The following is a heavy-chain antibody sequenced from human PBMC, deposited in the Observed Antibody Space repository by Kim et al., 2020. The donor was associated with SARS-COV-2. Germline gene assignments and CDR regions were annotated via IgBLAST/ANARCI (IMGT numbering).Heavy chain of an antibody. J-gene: IGHJ4*01. Sequence: GGSLRLSCVVSGLTFSDHSMNWVRQAPGKGPEWLPYISYNVITYAESVRGRFTISRDDAKNSLFLQMDSLRDDDTAVYYCARDRDWAFDYWGRGVHVTVSS. CDR1: GLTFSDHS. CDR2: ISYNVI. CDR3: ARDRDWAFDY. V-gene: IGHV3-48*02. D-gene: IGHD3-9*01.